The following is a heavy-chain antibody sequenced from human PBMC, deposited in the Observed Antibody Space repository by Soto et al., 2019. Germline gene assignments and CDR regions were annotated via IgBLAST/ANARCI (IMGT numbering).Heavy chain of an antibody. CDR2: ISAYNGNT. J-gene: IGHJ4*02. CDR3: ARDVLLWFGELLSIDY. CDR1: GYTFTSYG. D-gene: IGHD3-10*01. V-gene: IGHV1-18*01. Sequence: QVQLVQSGAEVKKPGASVKVSCKASGYTFTSYGISWVRQAPGQGLEWMGWISAYNGNTKYAQKLQGRVTMTTDTSPSTAYMELRSLRYDDTAVYYCARDVLLWFGELLSIDYWGQGTLVTVSS.